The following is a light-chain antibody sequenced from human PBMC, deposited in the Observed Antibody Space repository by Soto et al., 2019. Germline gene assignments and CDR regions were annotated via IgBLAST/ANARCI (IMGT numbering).Light chain of an antibody. J-gene: IGKJ2*01. V-gene: IGKV1-39*01. CDR3: QQSHRFPYT. CDR2: AAS. CDR1: QTISTY. Sequence: DIQMTQSPSSLSAAVGDRVTITCRASQTISTYLNWYQQKPGKAPKLLIYAASSLQRGVPSRYSGSGSGTDFTLTISSLQPEDFATYYCQQSHRFPYTFGEGTKLEIK.